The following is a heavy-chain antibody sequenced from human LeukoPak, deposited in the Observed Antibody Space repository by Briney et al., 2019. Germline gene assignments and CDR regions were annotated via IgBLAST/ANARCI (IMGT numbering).Heavy chain of an antibody. J-gene: IGHJ4*02. CDR3: ASYDYVWGTYIPPDY. CDR2: IYYSGST. V-gene: IGHV4-39*07. D-gene: IGHD3-16*01. Sequence: SIYYSGSTYYNPSLKSRVTISVDTSKNQFSLKLSSVTAADTAVYYCASYDYVWGTYIPPDYWGQGTLVTVSS.